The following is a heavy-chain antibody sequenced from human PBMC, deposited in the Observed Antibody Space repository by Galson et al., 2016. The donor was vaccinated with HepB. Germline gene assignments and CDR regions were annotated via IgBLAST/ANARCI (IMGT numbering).Heavy chain of an antibody. CDR1: GDSFSSPNW. CDR2: ISHSWTT. CDR3: AREGWSDTHGYDY. Sequence: TLSLTCAVSGDSFSSPNWWTWVRQPPGKGLEWIGEISHSWTTNYNPSLKSRVTISLDKSRNQFSLKLPSVTVADTAVYYCAREGWSDTHGYDYWGQGTLVTVSS. D-gene: IGHD5-18*01. J-gene: IGHJ4*02. V-gene: IGHV4-4*02.